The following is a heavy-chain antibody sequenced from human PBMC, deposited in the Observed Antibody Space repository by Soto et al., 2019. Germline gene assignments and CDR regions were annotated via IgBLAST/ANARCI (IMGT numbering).Heavy chain of an antibody. CDR3: ASDYYYSSGTWAFDI. D-gene: IGHD3-22*01. CDR1: GYSFTSYW. J-gene: IGHJ3*02. Sequence: GESLKISCKGSGYSFTSYWISWVRQMPGKGLEWMGRIDPSDSYTNYSPSFQGHVTISADKSISTAYLQWSSLKASDTAMYYCASDYYYSSGTWAFDIWGQGTMVTVSS. V-gene: IGHV5-10-1*01. CDR2: IDPSDSYT.